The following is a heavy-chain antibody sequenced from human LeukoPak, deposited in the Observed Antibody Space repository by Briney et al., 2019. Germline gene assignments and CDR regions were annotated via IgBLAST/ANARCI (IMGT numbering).Heavy chain of an antibody. CDR1: GYTFTGYY. D-gene: IGHD6-19*01. J-gene: IGHJ3*02. CDR2: INPNSGGT. CDR3: ARDRYSSGWFDRDAFDI. V-gene: IGHV1-2*04. Sequence: ASVKVSCKASGYTFTGYYMHWVRQAPGQGLAWMGWINPNSGGTNYAQKFQGWVTMTRDTSISTAYMELSRLRSDDTAVYYCARDRYSSGWFDRDAFDIWGQGTMVTVSS.